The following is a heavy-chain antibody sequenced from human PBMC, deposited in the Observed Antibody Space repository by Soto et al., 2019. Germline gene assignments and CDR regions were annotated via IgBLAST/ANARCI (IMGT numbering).Heavy chain of an antibody. J-gene: IGHJ4*02. CDR2: VNPIVSMS. D-gene: IGHD3-10*01. V-gene: IGHV1-69*04. Sequence: SVKVSCKPSGYTFTSYGISWVRQAPGLGLEWMGRVNPIVSMSNYAQQFQGRVTITADKSTNTAFMQLSSLRSEDTAIYYCAANYGSGYRAFDYWGQGALVTVSS. CDR1: GYTFTSYG. CDR3: AANYGSGYRAFDY.